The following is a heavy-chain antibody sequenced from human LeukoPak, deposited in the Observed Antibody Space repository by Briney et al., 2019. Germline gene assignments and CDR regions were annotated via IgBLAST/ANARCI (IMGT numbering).Heavy chain of an antibody. D-gene: IGHD2-2*01. Sequence: SETLSLTCTVSACSITSQYWSWIRQPPGKGLEYIGYINYSGSTNYNPSLKSRVAISVDTSKNQFSLKLSSVTAADTAVYYCARLSTDNVVLPGAMIYYFDCWGQGTLVTVSS. CDR3: ARLSTDNVVLPGAMIYYFDC. J-gene: IGHJ4*02. CDR2: INYSGST. V-gene: IGHV4-59*08. CDR1: ACSITSQY.